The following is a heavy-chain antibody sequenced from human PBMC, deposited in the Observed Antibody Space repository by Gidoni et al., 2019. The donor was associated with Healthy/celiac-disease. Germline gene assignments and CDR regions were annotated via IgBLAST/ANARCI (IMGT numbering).Heavy chain of an antibody. CDR3: AKGNYYGSGSYYNGRGSFDY. Sequence: EVQLVESGGGLVQPGGSLSLSCAASGFTFRSYAMSWVRKAPGKGLEWVSAISGSCGSTYYADSVKGRFTISRDNSKNTLYLQMNSLRAEDTAVYYCAKGNYYGSGSYYNGRGSFDYWGQGTLVTVSS. V-gene: IGHV3-23*04. D-gene: IGHD3-10*01. CDR1: GFTFRSYA. CDR2: ISGSCGST. J-gene: IGHJ4*02.